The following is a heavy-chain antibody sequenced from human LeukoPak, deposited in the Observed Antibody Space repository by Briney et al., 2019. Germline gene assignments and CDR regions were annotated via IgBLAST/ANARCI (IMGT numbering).Heavy chain of an antibody. Sequence: SVKVSCKASGGTFSSYAISWVRQAPGQGLEWMGGIIPIFGAANYARKFQGRVTITADESTSTAYMELSSLRSEDTAVYYCASVTTVTTKGHGAFDIWGQGTMVTVSS. CDR2: IIPIFGAA. J-gene: IGHJ3*02. CDR3: ASVTTVTTKGHGAFDI. D-gene: IGHD4-17*01. CDR1: GGTFSSYA. V-gene: IGHV1-69*13.